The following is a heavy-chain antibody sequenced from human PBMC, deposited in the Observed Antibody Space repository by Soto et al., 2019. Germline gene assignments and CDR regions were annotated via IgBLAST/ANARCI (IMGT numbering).Heavy chain of an antibody. CDR3: ARVLVSDYYYYYYMDV. CDR1: GFTVSSNY. V-gene: IGHV3-53*04. CDR2: IYSGGST. Sequence: PGGSLRLSCAASGFTVSSNYMSWVRQAPGKGLEWVSVIYSGGSTYYADSVKGRFTISRHNSKNTLYLQMNSLRAEDTAVYYCARVLVSDYYYYYYMDVWGKGTTVTVS. D-gene: IGHD2-21*01. J-gene: IGHJ6*03.